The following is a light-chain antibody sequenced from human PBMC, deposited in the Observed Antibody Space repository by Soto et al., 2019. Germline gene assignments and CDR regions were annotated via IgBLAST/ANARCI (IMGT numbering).Light chain of an antibody. Sequence: DIQMTQSPSTLSASVGDRVTIACRASQSISDWLAWYQQKPGQAPKFLIYKAYNVESGVPSRFSGSGSGAEFTLTNSRLQPGDCATYSRQQYDTKPTTLGRGTKVEVK. V-gene: IGKV1-5*03. CDR2: KAY. CDR1: QSISDW. J-gene: IGKJ1*01. CDR3: QQYDTKPTT.